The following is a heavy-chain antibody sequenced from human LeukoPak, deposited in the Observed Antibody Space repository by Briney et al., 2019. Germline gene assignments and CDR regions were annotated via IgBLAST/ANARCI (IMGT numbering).Heavy chain of an antibody. Sequence: GGSLRLSCAASGFTFSTYAMTWVRQAPGKGLEWVSTISGSGSATYNAGSVKGRFTTSRDNSNNTLYLQMNSLRAEDTAVYYCAKTEAPAAIRAGSDYWGQGTLVTVPS. D-gene: IGHD2-2*02. CDR1: GFTFSTYA. J-gene: IGHJ4*02. CDR3: AKTEAPAAIRAGSDY. V-gene: IGHV3-23*01. CDR2: ISGSGSAT.